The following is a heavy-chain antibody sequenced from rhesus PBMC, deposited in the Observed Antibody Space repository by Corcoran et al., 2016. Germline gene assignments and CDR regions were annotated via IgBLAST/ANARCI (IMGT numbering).Heavy chain of an antibody. D-gene: IGHD6S26*01. CDR3: TRGGSGWSGYFDY. J-gene: IGHJ4*01. V-gene: IGHV3-16*02. CDR2: IKNNADVGTA. Sequence: EVQLVESGGGLVQPGGSLRLSFAASGFTFSTFWLSWVRHAPGKGLDWVGRIKNNADVGTAAYAEAGKGRFTNSRDDSKNTRYLQMNSLKTEDTAVYYCTRGGSGWSGYFDYWGQGVLVTVSS. CDR1: GFTFSTFW.